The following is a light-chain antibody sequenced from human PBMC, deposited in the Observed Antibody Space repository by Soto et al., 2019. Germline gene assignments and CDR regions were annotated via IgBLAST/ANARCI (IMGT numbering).Light chain of an antibody. Sequence: QSALTQPASVSGSPGQSIAISCTGTTNDIGGYKFVSWYQQHPGKAPKLLIYGNSDRPSGVPDRFSGSKSGTSASLAITGLQAEDEADYYCQSYDSSLSAYVFGTGTKLTVL. CDR2: GNS. J-gene: IGLJ1*01. CDR3: QSYDSSLSAYV. CDR1: TNDIGGYKF. V-gene: IGLV2-14*03.